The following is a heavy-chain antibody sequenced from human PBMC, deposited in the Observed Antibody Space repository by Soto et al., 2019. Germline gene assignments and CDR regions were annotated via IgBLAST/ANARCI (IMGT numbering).Heavy chain of an antibody. CDR3: ARVDSSGCSEY. CDR2: IYPGDSDT. J-gene: IGHJ4*02. Sequence: GESLKISCKGSGYSFTSYWIGWVRQMPGKGLECMGFIYPGDSDTTYSPSFQGHVTISADKYSSTAYLQWGSLKASDTAMYYCARVDSSGCSEYWGQGTLVTVS. CDR1: GYSFTSYW. V-gene: IGHV5-51*01. D-gene: IGHD6-25*01.